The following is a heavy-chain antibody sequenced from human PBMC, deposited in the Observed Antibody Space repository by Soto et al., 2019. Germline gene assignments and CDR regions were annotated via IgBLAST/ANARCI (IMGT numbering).Heavy chain of an antibody. CDR1: GFTFSSYA. D-gene: IGHD3-16*02. V-gene: IGHV3-23*01. J-gene: IGHJ4*02. CDR2: ISGSGGST. Sequence: EVQLLESGGGLVQPGGSLRLSCVASGFTFSSYAMSWVRQAPGKGLEWVSAISGSGGSTYYADSVKGRFTISRDNSKNTLYLQMNSLRAEDTAVYYCAKDKTYVWGSYRFALDYWGQGTLVTVSS. CDR3: AKDKTYVWGSYRFALDY.